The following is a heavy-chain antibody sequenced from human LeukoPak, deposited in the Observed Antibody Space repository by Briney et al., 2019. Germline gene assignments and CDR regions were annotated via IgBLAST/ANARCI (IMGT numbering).Heavy chain of an antibody. J-gene: IGHJ4*02. CDR3: ARETITMVRGVMGFGDY. Sequence: AASVKVSCKASGGTFSSYAISWVRQAPRQGLEWMGGIIPIFGTANYAQKFQGRVTITADESTSTAYMELSSLRSEDTAVYYCARETITMVRGVMGFGDYWGQGTLVTVSS. CDR1: GGTFSSYA. CDR2: IIPIFGTA. V-gene: IGHV1-69*13. D-gene: IGHD3-10*01.